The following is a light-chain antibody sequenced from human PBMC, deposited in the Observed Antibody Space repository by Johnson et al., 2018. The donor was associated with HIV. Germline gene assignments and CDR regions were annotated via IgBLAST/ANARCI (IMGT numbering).Light chain of an antibody. J-gene: IGLJ1*01. Sequence: QSVLTQPPSVSAAPGQKVTISCSGSNSNIGNNYVSWYQQFPGTAPKLVIYDNNNRPSGIPDRFSGSKSGTSATLGITGLQTGDEADYYCGTWDNSLSVFVFGTGTKVTVL. CDR2: DNN. V-gene: IGLV1-51*01. CDR1: NSNIGNNY. CDR3: GTWDNSLSVFV.